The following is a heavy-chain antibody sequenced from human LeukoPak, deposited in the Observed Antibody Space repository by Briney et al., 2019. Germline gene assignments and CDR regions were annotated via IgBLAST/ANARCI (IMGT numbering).Heavy chain of an antibody. CDR2: ISRSGDTI. CDR3: ARRATTERGHSYGLDF. CDR1: GFIFSSYE. D-gene: IGHD5-18*01. V-gene: IGHV3-48*03. Sequence: QPGGSLRLSCAASGFIFSSYEMNWVRQAPGKGLEWVSYISRSGDTIYYADSVKGRFTVSRDNAKNSLYLQMNSLRAEDTAVYYCARRATTERGHSYGLDFWGQGTLVTVSS. J-gene: IGHJ4*02.